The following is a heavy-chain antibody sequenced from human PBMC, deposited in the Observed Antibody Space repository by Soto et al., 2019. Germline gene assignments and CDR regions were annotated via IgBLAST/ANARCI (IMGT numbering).Heavy chain of an antibody. V-gene: IGHV3-23*01. D-gene: IGHD1-26*01. CDR3: AKYSGSFPVWNGRSV. J-gene: IGHJ6*02. Sequence: EVRLLESGGGLVQPGGSLRLSCAASGFPFSTSAMNWVRQSPGKGLEWISLISASSDVAYYAESVKGRFTSSRDNSKNVLYLEMKRLRVEDTAVYYCAKYSGSFPVWNGRSVWGQGITVIVSS. CDR1: GFPFSTSA. CDR2: ISASSDVA.